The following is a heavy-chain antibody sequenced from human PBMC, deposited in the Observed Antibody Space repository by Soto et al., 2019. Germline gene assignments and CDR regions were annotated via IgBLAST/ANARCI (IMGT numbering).Heavy chain of an antibody. V-gene: IGHV4-39*01. Sequence: ETLCLTWSVSGASIIISDHYWQWIRQPPGTGLEWIGSIFHNGNTYYNPSLKSRVSISVDTSKNQFSLRLSSVTAADTAVYYCAGPRTTRRFDPSAQGTLVTVSS. D-gene: IGHD4-4*01. CDR3: AGPRTTRRFDP. CDR2: IFHNGNT. CDR1: GASIIISDHY. J-gene: IGHJ5*02.